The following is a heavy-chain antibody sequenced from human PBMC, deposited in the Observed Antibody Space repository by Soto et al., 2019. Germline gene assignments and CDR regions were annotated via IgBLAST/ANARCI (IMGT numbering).Heavy chain of an antibody. CDR3: AMDYGDRPEYFKH. CDR2: ISPLKGRT. D-gene: IGHD4-17*01. V-gene: IGHV1-18*04. CDR1: GYTFTSYG. J-gene: IGHJ1*01. Sequence: QVQLVQSGPDLKRPGASMKVSCKASGYTFTSYGISWVRQAPGQGPEWMAWISPLKGRTQYSQKAQGRVTLSTDTSSNTAYMEMTTLRVDDTAVYYCAMDYGDRPEYFKHWGQGTLVTVS.